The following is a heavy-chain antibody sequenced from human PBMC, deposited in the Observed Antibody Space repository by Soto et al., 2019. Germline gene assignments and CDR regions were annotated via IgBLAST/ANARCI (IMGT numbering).Heavy chain of an antibody. CDR1: GYTFTSYA. Sequence: ASVKVSCKASGYTFTSYAMHWVRQAPGQRLEWMGWINAGNGNTKYSQKFQGRVTITRDTSASTAYVELSSLRSEDTAVYYCASRYCSSTSCLDYMDVWGKGTTVTVSS. J-gene: IGHJ6*03. V-gene: IGHV1-3*01. CDR3: ASRYCSSTSCLDYMDV. CDR2: INAGNGNT. D-gene: IGHD2-2*01.